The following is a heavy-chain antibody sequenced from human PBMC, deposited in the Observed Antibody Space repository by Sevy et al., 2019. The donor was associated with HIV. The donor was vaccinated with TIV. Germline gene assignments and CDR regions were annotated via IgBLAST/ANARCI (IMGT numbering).Heavy chain of an antibody. CDR1: GGTFSSYA. Sequence: ASVKVSCKASGGTFSSYAISWVRQAPGQGLEWMGGIIPIFGTANYAQKFQGRVTITADKSTSTAYMELSSLRSEDTAVYYCAQGKGYYDYVWGSYRYSDYFDYWGQGTLVTVSS. CDR3: AQGKGYYDYVWGSYRYSDYFDY. V-gene: IGHV1-69*06. CDR2: IIPIFGTA. J-gene: IGHJ4*02. D-gene: IGHD3-16*02.